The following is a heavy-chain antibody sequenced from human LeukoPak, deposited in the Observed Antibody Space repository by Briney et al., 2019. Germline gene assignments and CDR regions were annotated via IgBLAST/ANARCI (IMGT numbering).Heavy chain of an antibody. J-gene: IGHJ6*04. V-gene: IGHV3-30-3*01. CDR3: ASKYYGSGSIYYYYGMDV. Sequence: GGSLRLSCAASGFTFSSYAMHWVRQAPGKGLEWVAVISYDGSNKYYADSVKGRFTISRDNSKNTLYLQMNSLRAEDTAVYYCASKYYGSGSIYYYYGMDVWGKGTTVTVSS. D-gene: IGHD3-10*01. CDR2: ISYDGSNK. CDR1: GFTFSSYA.